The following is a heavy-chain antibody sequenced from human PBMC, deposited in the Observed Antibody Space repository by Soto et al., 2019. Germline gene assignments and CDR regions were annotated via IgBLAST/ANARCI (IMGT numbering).Heavy chain of an antibody. J-gene: IGHJ6*02. CDR2: VGGSDDDK. V-gene: IGHV3-23*01. Sequence: GGSRRRSCAASGFPFSDYAMSWVRQTPGKGLQWVSGVGGSDDDKHYADSVRGRFTISRDNSKNTLYLQMNSLRAEDTAVYYCASSSGYSSSWYLIRYYYGMDVWGQGPTVTVSS. D-gene: IGHD6-13*01. CDR1: GFPFSDYA. CDR3: ASSSGYSSSWYLIRYYYGMDV.